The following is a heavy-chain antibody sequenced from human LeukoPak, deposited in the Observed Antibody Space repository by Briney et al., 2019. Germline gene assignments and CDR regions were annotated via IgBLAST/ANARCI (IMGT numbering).Heavy chain of an antibody. J-gene: IGHJ6*02. Sequence: SVKVSCKASGGTFSSYAISWVRQAPGQGLEWMGGIIPIFGTANYAQKFQGRVTITADESTSTAYMELSSLRSEDTAVYYCARVPSEKGENYYYYGMDAWGQGTTVTVSS. CDR1: GGTFSSYA. CDR3: ARVPSEKGENYYYYGMDA. V-gene: IGHV1-69*13. CDR2: IIPIFGTA.